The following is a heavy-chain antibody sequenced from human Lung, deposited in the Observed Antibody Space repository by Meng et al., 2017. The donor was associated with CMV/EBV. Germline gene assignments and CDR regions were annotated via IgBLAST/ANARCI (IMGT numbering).Heavy chain of an antibody. CDR2: IYPGDSDT. CDR3: ARQYDTRTWDNWFDP. Sequence: GESLKISCKGSGYSFTSYWIAWVRQMPGKGLEWMGIIYPGDSDTTYSPSFQGQVTISADNSISTTYLQWSSLRASDTAMYYCARQYDTRTWDNWFDPWGQGTXVTVYS. V-gene: IGHV5-51*01. J-gene: IGHJ5*02. D-gene: IGHD3-22*01. CDR1: GYSFTSYW.